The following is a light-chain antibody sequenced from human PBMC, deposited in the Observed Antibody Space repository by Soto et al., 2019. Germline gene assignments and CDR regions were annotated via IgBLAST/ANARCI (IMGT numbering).Light chain of an antibody. Sequence: IRRSRVPAISRQSVFVRSGITCQASQSSSSWLAWYQQKPGQAPKFMMYYVSTLESAVPFRFSGGGAGTEFTLTINSLQPDDFATYYCQSYDKFPWTFGQGTKVDIK. J-gene: IGKJ1*01. CDR3: QSYDKFPWT. CDR1: QSSSSW. V-gene: IGKV1-5*01. CDR2: YVS.